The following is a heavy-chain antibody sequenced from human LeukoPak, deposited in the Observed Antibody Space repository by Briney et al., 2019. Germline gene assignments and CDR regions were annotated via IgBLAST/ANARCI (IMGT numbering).Heavy chain of an antibody. D-gene: IGHD2-21*02. CDR1: GGSISSGGYY. CDR2: IYYSGST. J-gene: IGHJ3*02. V-gene: IGHV4-31*03. CDR3: ARNIVVVTAILSAFDI. Sequence: SETLSLTCTVSGGSISSGGYYWSWIRQHPGQGLEWIGYIYYSGSTYYNPSLKSRVTISVDTSKNQFSLKLSSVTAADTAVYYCARNIVVVTAILSAFDIWGQGTMVTVSS.